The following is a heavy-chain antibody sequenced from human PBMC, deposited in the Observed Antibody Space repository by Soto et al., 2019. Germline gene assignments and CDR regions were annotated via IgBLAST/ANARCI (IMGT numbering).Heavy chain of an antibody. CDR2: ISYDGSNK. CDR3: AKGDTAMDLEV. V-gene: IGHV3-30*18. J-gene: IGHJ4*02. D-gene: IGHD5-18*01. Sequence: GGSLRLSCAASGFTFSSYGMHWVRQAPGKGLEWVAVISYDGSNKYYADSVKGRFTISRDNSKNTLYLQMNSLRAEDTAVYYCAKGDTAMDLEVWGQGTLVTVSS. CDR1: GFTFSSYG.